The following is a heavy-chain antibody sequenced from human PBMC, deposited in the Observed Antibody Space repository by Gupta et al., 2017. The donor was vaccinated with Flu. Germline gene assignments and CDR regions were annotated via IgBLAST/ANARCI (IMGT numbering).Heavy chain of an antibody. CDR2: IKYTVHT. V-gene: IGHV4-39*01. J-gene: IGHJ2*01. Sequence: IRQPPGKVLEWIWSIKYTVHTSDNPSLNSRRSISIDTSKDQFSLRLTSVTTADSSLYYCARQPAWRGELYFDLWVRGTLFSVSS. CDR3: ARQPAWRGELYFDL. D-gene: IGHD3-10*01.